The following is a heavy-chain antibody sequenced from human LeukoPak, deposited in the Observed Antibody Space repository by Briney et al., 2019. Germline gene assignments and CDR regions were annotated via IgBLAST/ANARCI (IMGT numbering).Heavy chain of an antibody. Sequence: ASVKVSCKASGYTFTGYYMHWVRQAPGQEVEWMGWINPNSGGTNYAQKFQGRVTMTRDTSISTAYMELSRLRSDDTAVYYSAKPGSSSSARDWFDPWGQGTLVTVSS. CDR2: INPNSGGT. CDR1: GYTFTGYY. CDR3: AKPGSSSSARDWFDP. V-gene: IGHV1-2*02. D-gene: IGHD6-6*01. J-gene: IGHJ5*02.